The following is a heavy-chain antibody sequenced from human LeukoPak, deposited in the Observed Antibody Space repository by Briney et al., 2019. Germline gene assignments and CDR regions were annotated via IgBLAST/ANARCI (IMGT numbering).Heavy chain of an antibody. D-gene: IGHD6-13*01. J-gene: IGHJ4*02. CDR3: ARGGSSWPEQKDY. Sequence: GGSLRLSCAASGFTFSIYWMHWVRQAPGKGLVWVSRINSDGSSTSYADSVKGRFTISRDNTKNTLYLQMNSLRAEDTAVYYCARGGSSWPEQKDYWGQGTLVTVSS. V-gene: IGHV3-74*01. CDR2: INSDGSST. CDR1: GFTFSIYW.